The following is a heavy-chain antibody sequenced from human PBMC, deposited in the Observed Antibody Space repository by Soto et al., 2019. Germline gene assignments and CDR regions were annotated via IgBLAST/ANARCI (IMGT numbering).Heavy chain of an antibody. CDR1: GYTFSRYG. CDR2: ISGYNGDT. Sequence: QGQLVQSGPEAKKPGASVKVSCKASGYTFSRYGISWVRQAPGQGLEWMGWISGYNGDTKYAQKVQGRVTMTIDTSTHTAYMELRSLTSDDTAIYYCAKNGQPPYYYYGMDVWGQGTTVTVSS. CDR3: AKNGQPPYYYYGMDV. J-gene: IGHJ6*02. V-gene: IGHV1-18*01. D-gene: IGHD2-8*01.